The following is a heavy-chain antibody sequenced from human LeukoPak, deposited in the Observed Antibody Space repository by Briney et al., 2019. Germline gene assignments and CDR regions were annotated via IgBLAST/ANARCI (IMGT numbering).Heavy chain of an antibody. CDR3: ARSMYSSSHQDY. CDR2: IDGDGSTT. D-gene: IGHD6-13*01. Sequence: GGSLRLSCAASGFSFTNSWMHWVRQAPGKGLVWVPRIDGDGSTTNYADSVKGRFTISRDNAKNTLYLQMNSLRAEDTAVYYCARSMYSSSHQDYWGQGTLVTVSS. CDR1: GFSFTNSW. J-gene: IGHJ4*02. V-gene: IGHV3-74*01.